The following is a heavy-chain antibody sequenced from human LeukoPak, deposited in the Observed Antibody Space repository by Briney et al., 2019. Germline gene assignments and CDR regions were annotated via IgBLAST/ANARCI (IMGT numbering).Heavy chain of an antibody. CDR3: ARSPPSEAIAAAGKGFDY. D-gene: IGHD6-13*01. Sequence: ASVTVSCKASGYTFTSYGISWVRQAPGQGLEWMGWISAYNGNTNYAQKLQGRVTMTTDTSTSTAYMELRSLRSDDTAVYYCARSPPSEAIAAAGKGFDYWGQGTLVTVSS. J-gene: IGHJ4*02. V-gene: IGHV1-18*01. CDR1: GYTFTSYG. CDR2: ISAYNGNT.